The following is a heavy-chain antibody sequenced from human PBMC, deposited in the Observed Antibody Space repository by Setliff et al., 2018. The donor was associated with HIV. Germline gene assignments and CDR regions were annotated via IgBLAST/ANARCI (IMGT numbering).Heavy chain of an antibody. CDR3: AREAGPHYGSGPPLEY. Sequence: PSETLSLTCTVSGGSISRYYWSWIRQPAGKGLEWIGRIYPSGNINYNPSLKSRLTMSIDTSKNQFSLKLSSVTATDTAVYYCAREAGPHYGSGPPLEYWGQGIQVTVSS. D-gene: IGHD3-10*01. CDR1: GGSISRYY. CDR2: IYPSGNI. V-gene: IGHV4-4*07. J-gene: IGHJ4*02.